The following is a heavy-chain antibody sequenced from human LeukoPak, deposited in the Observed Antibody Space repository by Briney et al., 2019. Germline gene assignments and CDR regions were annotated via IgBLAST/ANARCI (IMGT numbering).Heavy chain of an antibody. CDR3: AKIPNFWSGYPDYYYYMDV. J-gene: IGHJ6*03. V-gene: IGHV3-48*04. CDR2: ISSSSSTI. CDR1: GFTFSSYS. D-gene: IGHD3-3*01. Sequence: GGSLRLSCAASGFTFSSYSMNWVRQAPGKGLEWVSYISSSSSTIYYADSVKGRFTISRDNAKNSLYLQMNSLRAEDTAVYYCAKIPNFWSGYPDYYYYMDVWGKGTTVTVSS.